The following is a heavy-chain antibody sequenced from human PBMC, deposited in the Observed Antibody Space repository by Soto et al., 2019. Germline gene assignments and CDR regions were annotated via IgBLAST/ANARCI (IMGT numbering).Heavy chain of an antibody. CDR1: GYTFTSYG. V-gene: IGHV1-18*01. D-gene: IGHD2-15*01. CDR2: ISAYNGNT. Sequence: QVELVQSGAEVKKPGASVKVSCKASGYTFTSYGISWVRQAPGQGLEWMGWISAYNGNTNYAQKLQGRVTMTTDTSTSTAYMELRSLRSDDTAVYYCARDRPTVRAAHYYYGMDVWGQGTTVTVSS. CDR3: ARDRPTVRAAHYYYGMDV. J-gene: IGHJ6*02.